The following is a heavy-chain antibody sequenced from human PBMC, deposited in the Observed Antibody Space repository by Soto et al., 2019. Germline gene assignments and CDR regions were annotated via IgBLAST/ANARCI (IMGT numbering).Heavy chain of an antibody. D-gene: IGHD3-22*01. CDR2: ISDSGDNT. CDR3: ARVNGYYYYGMDV. J-gene: IGHJ6*02. V-gene: IGHV3-23*01. CDR1: GFTFSSYA. Sequence: GGSLRLSCAASGFTFSSYAISWVRQAPGKGLEWVSAISDSGDNTYYADSVKGRFTISRDNSKNTLDLQMNSLRAEDTAVYYCARVNGYYYYGMDVWGQGTTVTVSS.